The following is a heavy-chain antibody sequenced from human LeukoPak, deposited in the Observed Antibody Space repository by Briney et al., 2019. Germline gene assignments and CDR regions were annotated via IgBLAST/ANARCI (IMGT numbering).Heavy chain of an antibody. J-gene: IGHJ5*02. V-gene: IGHV3-48*02. D-gene: IGHD2-2*02. Sequence: GGSLRLSCAASGFTFSSYSMNWVRQAPGKGLEWVSHITASGNAMFYADSVKGRFTISRENAKNSLYLKMNSLRDEDTAVYYCAKGGRECSSTTCYTLYNWFDPWGQETLVTVSS. CDR2: ITASGNAM. CDR1: GFTFSSYS. CDR3: AKGGRECSSTTCYTLYNWFDP.